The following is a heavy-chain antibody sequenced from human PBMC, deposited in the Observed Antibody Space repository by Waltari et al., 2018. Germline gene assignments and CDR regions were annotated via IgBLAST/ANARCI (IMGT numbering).Heavy chain of an antibody. Sequence: QLQLQDSGPGLVKPSETLSLTCPVSGGSISRSSNYWGWIRQPPGTGLEWIGSIYYSGTAYYNPSLKSRVTISVDTSKNQFSLKLSSVTAADTAVYYCARQSTEWGQGTLVTVSS. CDR2: IYYSGTA. CDR3: ARQSTE. CDR1: GGSISRSSNY. J-gene: IGHJ4*02. V-gene: IGHV4-39*01.